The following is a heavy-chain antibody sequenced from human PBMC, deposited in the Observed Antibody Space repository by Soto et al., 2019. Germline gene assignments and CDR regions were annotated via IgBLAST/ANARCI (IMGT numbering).Heavy chain of an antibody. D-gene: IGHD6-13*01. CDR2: IIPIFGTA. CDR3: ASPGMTRGKRAFDI. V-gene: IGHV1-69*13. J-gene: IGHJ3*02. CDR1: GGTFSSYA. Sequence: GASVKVSCKASGGTFSSYAISWVRQAPGQGLEWMGGIIPIFGTANYAQKFQGRVTITADESTSTAYIELSSLRSEDTAVYYCASPGMTRGKRAFDIWGQGTMVTVSS.